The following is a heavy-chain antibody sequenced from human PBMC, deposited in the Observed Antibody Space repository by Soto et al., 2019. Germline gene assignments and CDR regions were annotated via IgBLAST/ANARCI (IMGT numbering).Heavy chain of an antibody. J-gene: IGHJ4*02. Sequence: QVQLVQSGAEMKKPGASVKVSCKASGYTFTGYYMHWVRQAPGQGLEWMGWINSNNGGTSYAQKFQGWVTMTRDTSISTAYMELRRLRSDDTAVDYCARGPLTHGDDWGQGTLVTVSS. CDR3: ARGPLTHGDD. V-gene: IGHV1-2*04. CDR1: GYTFTGYY. CDR2: INSNNGGT.